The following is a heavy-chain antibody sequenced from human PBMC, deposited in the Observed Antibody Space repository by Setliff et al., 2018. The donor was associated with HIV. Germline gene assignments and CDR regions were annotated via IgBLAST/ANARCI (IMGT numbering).Heavy chain of an antibody. CDR1: GSRFSSYD. J-gene: IGHJ3*02. CDR2: MNPNSGYT. D-gene: IGHD3-22*01. Sequence: GASVKVACKASGSRFSSYDINWVRQATGQGLEWMGWMNPNSGYTGYAQKCQGRVTITRDTSAYTAYMELSSLRSEDTAVYYCAREGTPVYYYDRSEKAFDIWGQGTMVTVSS. V-gene: IGHV1-8*03. CDR3: AREGTPVYYYDRSEKAFDI.